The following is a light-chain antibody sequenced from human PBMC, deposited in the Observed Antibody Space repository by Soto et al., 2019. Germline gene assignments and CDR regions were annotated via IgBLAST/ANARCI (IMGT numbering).Light chain of an antibody. CDR3: QVWDIMTDNYV. V-gene: IGLV3-21*04. Sequence: SYELTQSPSVSVAPEKTATITCGGNNIGNKRVHWYRQKPGQAPVLLISYDSDRPSGIPERFSGSNSGNTATLTISRVDAGDEADYYCQVWDIMTDNYVFGSGTKLTVL. CDR2: YDS. J-gene: IGLJ1*01. CDR1: NIGNKR.